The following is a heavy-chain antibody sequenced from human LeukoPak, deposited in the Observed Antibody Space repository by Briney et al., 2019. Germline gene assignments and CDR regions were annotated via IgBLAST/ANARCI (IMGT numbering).Heavy chain of an antibody. CDR3: ARMEDSNYGTWGPYYYYGMDV. Sequence: SETLTLTCAVSGDSITSDKWWTWVRQPPGKGLEWIGEIHHSKSSNYYPSLKSRVTISVDKSKNQFSLELNSVTAADTAVYYCARMEDSNYGTWGPYYYYGMDVWGQGTTVTVSS. CDR1: GDSITSDKW. CDR2: IHHSKSS. V-gene: IGHV4-4*02. J-gene: IGHJ6*02. D-gene: IGHD4-11*01.